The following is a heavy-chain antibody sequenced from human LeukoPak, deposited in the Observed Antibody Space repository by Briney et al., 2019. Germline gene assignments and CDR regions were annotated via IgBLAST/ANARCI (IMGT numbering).Heavy chain of an antibody. CDR2: IYYSGST. CDR1: GGSISSYY. V-gene: IGHV4-59*01. D-gene: IGHD2-15*01. Sequence: PSETLSLPCTVSGGSISSYYWSWIRQPPGKGLEWLGYIYYSGSTNYNPSLTSRVPISVDTSKNQFPLQLRSVTAADTAVYYCASRQYCSGGSCYGLGDAFAIWGQGIMVTVSS. CDR3: ASRQYCSGGSCYGLGDAFAI. J-gene: IGHJ3*02.